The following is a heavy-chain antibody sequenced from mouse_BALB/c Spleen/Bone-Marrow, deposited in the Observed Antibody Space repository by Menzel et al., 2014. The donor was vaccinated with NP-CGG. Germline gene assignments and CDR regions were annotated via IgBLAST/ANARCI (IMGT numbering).Heavy chain of an antibody. CDR1: GFNIKDTY. Sequence: VQLQQSGAELVKLGASVKLSCTASGFNIKDTYMHWVKQRPEQGLEWIGRIDPANGNTKYDPKFQGKATITADTSSNTAYLQLSSLTSEDTAVYYCASYYYGSSRFAYWGQGTLVTVSA. CDR3: ASYYYGSSRFAY. V-gene: IGHV14-3*02. CDR2: IDPANGNT. J-gene: IGHJ3*01. D-gene: IGHD1-1*01.